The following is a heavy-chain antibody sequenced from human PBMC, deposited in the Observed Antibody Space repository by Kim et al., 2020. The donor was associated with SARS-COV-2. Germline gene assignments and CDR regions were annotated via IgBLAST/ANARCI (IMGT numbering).Heavy chain of an antibody. V-gene: IGHV6-1*01. D-gene: IGHD2-2*01. CDR3: VGGVPTAGFDP. J-gene: IGHJ5*02. CDR1: GDSVSSNSAT. CDR2: TYYRSKWNY. Sequence: SQTLSLTCAISGDSVSSNSATWRWIRQSPSRGLEWLGRTYYRSKWNYDYALSVKGRMTINSDTSKNQFSLQLNSVTPEDTAVYYCVGGVPTAGFDPWGQGILVTVSS.